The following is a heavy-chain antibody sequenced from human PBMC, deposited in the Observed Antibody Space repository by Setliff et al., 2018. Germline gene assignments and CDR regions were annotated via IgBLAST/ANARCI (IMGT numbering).Heavy chain of an antibody. J-gene: IGHJ5*02. Sequence: SETLSLTCTVSGGSISSGVYYWAWIRQPPGKGLEWIGRIYYRGDTYYNASLKSRVTISVDASKNQLSPTMSSVSAADAAVYYCARGRNVAARLLDTWGQGSRVTVSS. CDR1: GGSISSGVYY. V-gene: IGHV4-39*07. CDR3: ARGRNVAARLLDT. CDR2: IYYRGDT. D-gene: IGHD6-6*01.